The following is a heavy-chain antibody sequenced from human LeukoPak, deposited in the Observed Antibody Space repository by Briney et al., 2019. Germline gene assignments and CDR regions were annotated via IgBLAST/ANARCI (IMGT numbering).Heavy chain of an antibody. CDR2: IKQDGSEK. V-gene: IGHV3-7*01. D-gene: IGHD3-9*01. J-gene: IGHJ4*02. CDR3: ASLLTGYYDILTGYTWAVY. Sequence: GGSLRLSCAASGFTFSSYWMSWVRQAPGKGLEWVANIKQDGSEKYYVDSVKGRFTISRDNAKNSLYLQMNSLRAEDTAVYYCASLLTGYYDILTGYTWAVYWGQGTLVTVSS. CDR1: GFTFSSYW.